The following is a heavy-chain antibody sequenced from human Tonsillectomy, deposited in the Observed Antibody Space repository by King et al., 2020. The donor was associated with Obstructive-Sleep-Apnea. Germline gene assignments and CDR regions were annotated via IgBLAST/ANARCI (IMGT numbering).Heavy chain of an antibody. D-gene: IGHD3-10*01. CDR1: GFTFSSYA. CDR3: AKDLGAYGSGSYYNRY. V-gene: IGHV3-23*04. J-gene: IGHJ4*02. CDR2: ISGSGIST. Sequence: VQLVESGGGLVQPGGSLRLSCAASGFTFSSYAMSWGRQAPGKGLEWVSAISGSGISTYYADSVKGRFTISRDNSKNTLYLQMNSLRAEDTAVYYCAKDLGAYGSGSYYNRYWGQGTLVTVSS.